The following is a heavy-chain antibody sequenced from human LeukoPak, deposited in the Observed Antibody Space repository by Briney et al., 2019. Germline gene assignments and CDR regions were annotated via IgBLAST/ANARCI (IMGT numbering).Heavy chain of an antibody. CDR2: MNPNSGNT. CDR3: ARAYSYYDFWSGLVSYGMDV. J-gene: IGHJ6*02. D-gene: IGHD3-3*01. Sequence: ASVKVSCKASGYTFTSYDINWVRQATGQGLEWMGWMNPNSGNTGYAQKFQGRVTMTRNTSTSTAYMELSSLRSEDTAVYYCARAYSYYDFWSGLVSYGMDVWGQGTTVTVSS. V-gene: IGHV1-8*01. CDR1: GYTFTSYD.